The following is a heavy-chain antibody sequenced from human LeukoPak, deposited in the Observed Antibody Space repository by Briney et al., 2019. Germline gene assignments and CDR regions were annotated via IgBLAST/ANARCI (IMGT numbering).Heavy chain of an antibody. CDR1: GYTFTSYY. CDR2: INPSGGST. CDR3: ARTSPLGPSHFDY. Sequence: ASVKVSCKASGYTFTSYYMHWVRQAPGQGLEWMGIINPSGGSTSNAQKFQGRVTMTRDTSTSTVYMELSSLRSEDTTVYYCARTSPLGPSHFDYWGQGTLVTVSS. D-gene: IGHD3-16*01. V-gene: IGHV1-46*01. J-gene: IGHJ4*02.